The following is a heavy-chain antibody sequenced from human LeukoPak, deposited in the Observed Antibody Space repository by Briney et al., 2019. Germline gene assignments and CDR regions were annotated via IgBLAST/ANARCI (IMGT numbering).Heavy chain of an antibody. CDR3: ARDATTEPGTVYMDV. D-gene: IGHD6-13*01. Sequence: GGSLRLSCAASGFTFSDYEMNWVRQAPGKGLEWVLHISTSGSIIHYADSVKGRFTISRDNAKNSLYLQMNSLRAEDTALHFCARDATTEPGTVYMDVWGKGTTVTISS. CDR1: GFTFSDYE. CDR2: ISTSGSII. V-gene: IGHV3-48*03. J-gene: IGHJ6*03.